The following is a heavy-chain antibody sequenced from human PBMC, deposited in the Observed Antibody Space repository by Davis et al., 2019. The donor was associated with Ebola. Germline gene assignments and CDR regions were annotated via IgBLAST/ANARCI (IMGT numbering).Heavy chain of an antibody. CDR1: GFTFSGSA. CDR3: TCTIQMAPTDY. Sequence: GGSLRLSCAASGFTFSGSAMHWVRQASGKGLEWVGRIRSKANSYATVYAASVKGRFTISRDDSKNTAYLQMNSLKTEDTAVYYCTCTIQMAPTDYWGQGTLVTVSS. J-gene: IGHJ4*02. V-gene: IGHV3-73*01. CDR2: IRSKANSYAT. D-gene: IGHD5-24*01.